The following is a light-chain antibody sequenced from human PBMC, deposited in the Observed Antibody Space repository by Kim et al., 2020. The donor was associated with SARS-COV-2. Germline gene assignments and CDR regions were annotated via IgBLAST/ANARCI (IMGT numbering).Light chain of an antibody. J-gene: IGLJ3*02. Sequence: SYELTQPPSVSVAPGKTARITCEGNNIGTKSVHWFQQKPGQAPVLVIYYDSDRPSGIPERFSGANSGNTATLTVIRVEAGDEADYYCQVWDSRSDLRVFGGGTQLTVL. CDR1: NIGTKS. CDR3: QVWDSRSDLRV. CDR2: YDS. V-gene: IGLV3-21*04.